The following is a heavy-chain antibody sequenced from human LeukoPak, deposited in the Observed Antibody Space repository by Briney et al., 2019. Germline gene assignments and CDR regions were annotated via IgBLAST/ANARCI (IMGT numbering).Heavy chain of an antibody. V-gene: IGHV3-30*12. Sequence: GRSLRLSCAASGFTLSNYGMDWVRQAPGKGLEWVALIWYDGTITYYADSVRGRFTISRDNSMKTLYLQMNSLKVEDTAVYYCARGTKGGRIVPTLSLDFWGQGTLVSVSS. CDR1: GFTLSNYG. CDR3: ARGTKGGRIVPTLSLDF. CDR2: IWYDGTIT. J-gene: IGHJ4*02. D-gene: IGHD5-12*01.